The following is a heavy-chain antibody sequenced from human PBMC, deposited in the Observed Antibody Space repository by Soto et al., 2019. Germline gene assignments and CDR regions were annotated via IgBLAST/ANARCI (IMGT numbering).Heavy chain of an antibody. CDR1: GFTFSSYS. CDR2: ISSSSSTI. J-gene: IGHJ6*02. CDR3: AREGYDILTGPEYYYYGMDV. D-gene: IGHD3-9*01. Sequence: EVQLVESGGGLVQPGGSLRLSCAASGFTFSSYSMNWVRQAPGKGLEWVSYISSSSSTIYYADSVKGRFTISRDNAKNSLYLQMNSLRDEDTAVYYCAREGYDILTGPEYYYYGMDVWGQGTTVTVSS. V-gene: IGHV3-48*02.